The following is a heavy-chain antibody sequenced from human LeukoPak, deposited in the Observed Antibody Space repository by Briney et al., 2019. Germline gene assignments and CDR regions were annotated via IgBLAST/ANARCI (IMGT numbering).Heavy chain of an antibody. CDR1: GFTFSSYA. Sequence: PGGSLRLSCAASGFTFSSYAMHWVRQAPGKGLEWVAVISYDGSNKYYADSVKGRFTISRDNSKNTLYLQLNSLRAEDMALYYCAREDRRSQGYMDVWGKGTMVTVSS. CDR2: ISYDGSNK. J-gene: IGHJ6*03. V-gene: IGHV3-30-3*01. CDR3: AREDRRSQGYMDV. D-gene: IGHD2-15*01.